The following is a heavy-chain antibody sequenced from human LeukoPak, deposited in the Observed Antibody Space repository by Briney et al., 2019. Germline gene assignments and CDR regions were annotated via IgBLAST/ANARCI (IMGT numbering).Heavy chain of an antibody. D-gene: IGHD3-10*01. V-gene: IGHV3-7*04. Sequence: GGPLRLSCAASGFTFSTSWMSWVRQAPEKGLEWVANINYDGSERNYVDSVKGRFTISRDNAENSWHLQMNSLRVEDTAVYYCTREEGSWGRGILVTVSS. CDR3: TREEGS. J-gene: IGHJ4*02. CDR1: GFTFSTSW. CDR2: INYDGSER.